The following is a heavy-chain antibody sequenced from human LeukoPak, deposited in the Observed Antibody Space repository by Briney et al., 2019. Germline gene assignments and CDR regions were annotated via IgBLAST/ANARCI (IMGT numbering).Heavy chain of an antibody. V-gene: IGHV3-21*01. D-gene: IGHD3-22*01. CDR1: GFTFGDYA. J-gene: IGHJ4*02. CDR2: ISSSSSYI. Sequence: GGSLRLSCTTSGFTFGDYAMSWFRQAPGKGLEWVSSISSSSSYIYYADSVKGRFTISRDNAKNSLYLQMNSLRAEDTAVYYCARGGDYYTLGAYWGQGTLVTVSS. CDR3: ARGGDYYTLGAY.